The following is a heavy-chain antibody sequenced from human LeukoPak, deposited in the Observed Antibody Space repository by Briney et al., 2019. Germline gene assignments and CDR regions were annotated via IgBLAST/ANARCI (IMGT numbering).Heavy chain of an antibody. CDR2: ISYDGSNK. Sequence: GGSLRLSCAASGFTFSSYGMHWVRQAPGKGLEWVAVISYDGSNKYYADSVKGRFTIPRDNSKNTLYLQMNSLRAEDTAVYYCAKSPPEWLLGDYYGMDVWGQGTTVTVSS. J-gene: IGHJ6*02. D-gene: IGHD3-3*01. CDR1: GFTFSSYG. V-gene: IGHV3-30*18. CDR3: AKSPPEWLLGDYYGMDV.